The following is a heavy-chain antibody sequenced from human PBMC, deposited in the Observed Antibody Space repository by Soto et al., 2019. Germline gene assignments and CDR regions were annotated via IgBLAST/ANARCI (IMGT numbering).Heavy chain of an antibody. J-gene: IGHJ6*03. D-gene: IGHD2-15*01. CDR2: IIPILGIA. CDR1: GGTFSSYT. Sequence: QVQLVQSGAEVKKPGSSVKVSCKASGGTFSSYTISWVRQAPGQGLEWMGRIIPILGIANYAQKFRGRVTITADKYTSTAYMELSSMRCEDAAVYYCARDRCDCSGGSCYSSDYYYYMDVWGKGTTVTVSS. CDR3: ARDRCDCSGGSCYSSDYYYYMDV. V-gene: IGHV1-69*08.